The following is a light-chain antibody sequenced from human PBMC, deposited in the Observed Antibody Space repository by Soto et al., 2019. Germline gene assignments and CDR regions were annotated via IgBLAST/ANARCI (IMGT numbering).Light chain of an antibody. Sequence: EIVMTQSPVTLSVSPGERATLSCRASQSVGTNLAWYQQKPGQAPGLLISGASTRATGIPDRFSGSGSGTEFTLTSSRLQAEDFAIYYCQQYDDWPQLTFGGGTKLEIK. CDR1: QSVGTN. V-gene: IGKV3-15*01. CDR2: GAS. CDR3: QQYDDWPQLT. J-gene: IGKJ4*01.